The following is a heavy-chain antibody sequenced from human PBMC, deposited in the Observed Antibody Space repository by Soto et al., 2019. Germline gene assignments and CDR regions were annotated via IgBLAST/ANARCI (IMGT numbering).Heavy chain of an antibody. J-gene: IGHJ4*02. CDR2: INHSGST. V-gene: IGHV4-34*01. CDR1: GGSFSGYY. CDR3: AGDHVDTAMATGIDY. D-gene: IGHD5-18*01. Sequence: SETLSLTCAVYGGSFSGYYWSWIRQPLGKGLEWIGEINHSGSTNYNPSVESRVTISVDTSKNQFSLKLSAVTAADTAVYYCAGDHVDTAMATGIDYWGQGTLVTVSS.